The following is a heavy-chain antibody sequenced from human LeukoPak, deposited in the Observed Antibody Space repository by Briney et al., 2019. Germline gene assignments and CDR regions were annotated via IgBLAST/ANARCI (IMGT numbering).Heavy chain of an antibody. CDR1: GYTFTSYD. Sequence: ASVKVSCKASGYTFTSYDINWVRQATGQGLEWMGWMNPNSGNTGYAQKFQGRVTMTRNTSISTAYMGLSSLRSEDTAVYYCARGQDYSNYFSYYYYMDVWGKGTTVTVSS. CDR3: ARGQDYSNYFSYYYYMDV. J-gene: IGHJ6*03. V-gene: IGHV1-8*01. D-gene: IGHD4-11*01. CDR2: MNPNSGNT.